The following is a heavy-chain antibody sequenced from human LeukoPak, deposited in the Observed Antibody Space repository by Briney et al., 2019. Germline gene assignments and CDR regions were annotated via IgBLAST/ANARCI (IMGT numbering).Heavy chain of an antibody. CDR1: GFTFSSCW. V-gene: IGHV3-7*04. CDR3: ARDVRPDY. Sequence: GGSLRLSCAASGFTFSSCWMHWVRQAPGRGLEWVANIRQDGSEKYYMDSVKGRFSISRDNAKNSLYLQMNALRAEDTAVYYCARDVRPDYWGQGTLVTVST. J-gene: IGHJ4*02. CDR2: IRQDGSEK. D-gene: IGHD6-6*01.